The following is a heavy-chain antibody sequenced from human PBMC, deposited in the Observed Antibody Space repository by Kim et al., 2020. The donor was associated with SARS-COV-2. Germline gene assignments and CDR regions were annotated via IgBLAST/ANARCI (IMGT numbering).Heavy chain of an antibody. D-gene: IGHD3-10*02. CDR3: AKGSSPTMLNSHCDY. Sequence: GGSLRLSCAVSGFTFSNYAMSWVRQAPGKGLEWVSGIRGSGSTTYYADSVKGRFTISRDNSKNTLFLQMNSLRDEDTAVYYCAKGSSPTMLNSHCDYWGQGTLVTVSS. V-gene: IGHV3-23*01. CDR2: IRGSGSTT. CDR1: GFTFSNYA. J-gene: IGHJ4*02.